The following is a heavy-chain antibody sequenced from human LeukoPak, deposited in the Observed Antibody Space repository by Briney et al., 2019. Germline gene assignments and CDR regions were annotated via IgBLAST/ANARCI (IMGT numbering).Heavy chain of an antibody. Sequence: PGGSLRLSCAASGFTFSSYGMHWVRQAPGKGLEWVAFIRYDGSNKYYADSVKGRFTISRDNSKNTLYLQMNSLRAEDTAVYYCAKEHVDTALEDYWGQGTLVTVSS. CDR2: IRYDGSNK. CDR3: AKEHVDTALEDY. D-gene: IGHD5-18*01. CDR1: GFTFSSYG. V-gene: IGHV3-30*02. J-gene: IGHJ4*02.